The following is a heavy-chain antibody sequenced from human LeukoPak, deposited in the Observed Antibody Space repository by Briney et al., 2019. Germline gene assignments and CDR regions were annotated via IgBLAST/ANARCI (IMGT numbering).Heavy chain of an antibody. CDR3: VREGRVSGYDFDC. CDR2: INSDGSST. D-gene: IGHD5-12*01. V-gene: IGHV3-74*01. CDR1: GFTFSSYW. J-gene: IGHJ4*02. Sequence: GGSLRLSCAASGFTFSSYWMPWVRQAPGKGLVWVSRINSDGSSTTYADSVKGRFTISRDNAKNTLYLKMNSLRVEDTAVYYCVREGRVSGYDFDCWGQGNLVTVSS.